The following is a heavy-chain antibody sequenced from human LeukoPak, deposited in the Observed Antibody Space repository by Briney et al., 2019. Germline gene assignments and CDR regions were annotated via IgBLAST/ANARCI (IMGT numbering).Heavy chain of an antibody. V-gene: IGHV3-74*01. CDR1: GCTFSSYW. J-gene: IGHJ4*02. CDR3: TRGDNYGSGSYYDY. Sequence: GGSLRHSCAASGCTFSSYWMHWVRQAPGRGLVWVSRINSDGSTTKYADSVKGRFTISRDNAKNTLYLQMNSLRAEDTAVYYCTRGDNYGSGSYYDYWGQGTLVTVSS. D-gene: IGHD3-10*01. CDR2: INSDGSTT.